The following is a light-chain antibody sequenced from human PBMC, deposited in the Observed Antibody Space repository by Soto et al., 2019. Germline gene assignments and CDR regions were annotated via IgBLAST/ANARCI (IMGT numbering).Light chain of an antibody. CDR1: TGAVTSGHY. CDR3: LLSYSGARV. J-gene: IGLJ3*02. CDR2: NTS. V-gene: IGLV7-46*01. Sequence: QAVVTQEPSLTVSPGGTVTLTCGSSTGAVTSGHYPYWFQQKPGQAPRTLVYNTSDKHSWAPARFSGSLLGGKAALTLSGAQHEDEAEYYCLLSYSGARVFGGGTKLTVL.